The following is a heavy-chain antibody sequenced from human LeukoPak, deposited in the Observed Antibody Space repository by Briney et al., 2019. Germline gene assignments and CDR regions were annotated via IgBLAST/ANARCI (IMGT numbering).Heavy chain of an antibody. D-gene: IGHD2-2*01. Sequence: LTGGSLRLSCATSGFTLSSYAMSWVRQAPGKGLEWVSGLHADSGMTYYADSVKGRFTISRDNSKNTLYFQMNSLRAEDTAVYYCVKDFLHGPHIEPVGSVGPFDYRGQGTLVTVSS. CDR2: LHADSGMT. CDR3: VKDFLHGPHIEPVGSVGPFDY. CDR1: GFTLSSYA. J-gene: IGHJ4*02. V-gene: IGHV3-23*01.